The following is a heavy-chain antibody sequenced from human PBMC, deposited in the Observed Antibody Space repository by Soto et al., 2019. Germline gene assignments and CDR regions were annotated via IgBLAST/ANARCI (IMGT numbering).Heavy chain of an antibody. CDR2: IYWNDDK. J-gene: IGHJ6*02. Sequence: SGPTLVNPTQTLTLTCTFSGFSLSTSGVGVGWIRQPPGKALEWLALIYWNDDKRYSPSLKSRLTITKDTSKNQVVLTMTNMDPVDTATYYCAHRYNYYDSSGYYLGYYYYYGMDVWGQGTTVTVSS. CDR1: GFSLSTSGVG. V-gene: IGHV2-5*01. CDR3: AHRYNYYDSSGYYLGYYYYYGMDV. D-gene: IGHD3-22*01.